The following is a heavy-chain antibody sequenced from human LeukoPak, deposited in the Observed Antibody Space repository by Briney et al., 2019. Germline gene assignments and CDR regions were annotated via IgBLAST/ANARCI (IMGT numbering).Heavy chain of an antibody. CDR2: INHSGST. Sequence: SETLSLTCAVYGGSFSGYYWSWIRQPPGKGLEWIGEINHSGSTNYNPSLKSRVTISVDTSKNQFSLKLSSVTAADTAVYYCARSHGSGSYYNLNDYWGQGTLVTVSS. J-gene: IGHJ4*02. CDR1: GGSFSGYY. CDR3: ARSHGSGSYYNLNDY. V-gene: IGHV4-34*01. D-gene: IGHD3-10*01.